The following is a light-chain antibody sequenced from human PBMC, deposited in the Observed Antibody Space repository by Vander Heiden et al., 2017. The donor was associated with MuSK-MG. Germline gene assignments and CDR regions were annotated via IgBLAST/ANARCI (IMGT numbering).Light chain of an antibody. Sequence: QSLLTPSPSISGAPGQRVTISCTGSSSNIGAGYDVHWYQQLPGTAPKLLIYGNSNRPSGVPDRFSGSKSGTTATLANTGLQAVDDADYYCQSNERSLSGWVFGGGTKLTVL. J-gene: IGLJ3*02. CDR1: SSNIGAGYD. CDR2: GNS. CDR3: QSNERSLSGWV. V-gene: IGLV1-40*01.